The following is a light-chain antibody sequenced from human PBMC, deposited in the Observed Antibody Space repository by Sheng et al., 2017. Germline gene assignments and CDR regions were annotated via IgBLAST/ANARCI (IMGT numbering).Light chain of an antibody. V-gene: IGLV1-51*02. J-gene: IGLJ3*02. Sequence: QSVLTQPPSVSAAAGQKVTISCSGSSSNIGDSYVSWYQQLPGTAPKLVIYENLKRPSGIPDRFSGSKSGTSATLGITGLQTGDEADYYCGTWDSSLITWVFGGGTKLTVL. CDR2: ENL. CDR3: GTWDSSLITWV. CDR1: SSNIGDSY.